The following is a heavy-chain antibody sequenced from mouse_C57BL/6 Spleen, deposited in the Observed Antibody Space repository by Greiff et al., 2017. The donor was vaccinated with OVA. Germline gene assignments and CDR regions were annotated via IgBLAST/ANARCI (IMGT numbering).Heavy chain of an antibody. D-gene: IGHD2-4*01. Sequence: VQLQQSGPELVKPGASVKMSCKASGYTFTDYNMHWVKQSHGKSLEWIGYINPNNGGTSYNQKFKGKATLTVNKSSSTAYMELRSLTSEDSAVYYCARWRDYDVGDYFDYWGQGATLTVSS. CDR3: ARWRDYDVGDYFDY. V-gene: IGHV1-22*01. CDR2: INPNNGGT. J-gene: IGHJ2*01. CDR1: GYTFTDYN.